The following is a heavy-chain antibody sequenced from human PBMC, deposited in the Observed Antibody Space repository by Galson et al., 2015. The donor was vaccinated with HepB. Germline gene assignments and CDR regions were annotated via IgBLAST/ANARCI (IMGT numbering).Heavy chain of an antibody. D-gene: IGHD6-13*01. CDR2: IYYSGST. V-gene: IGHV4-39*01. J-gene: IGHJ2*01. Sequence: SETLSLTCTVSGGSISSSSYYWGWIRQPPGKGLEWIGSIYYSGSTYYNPSLKSRVTISVDTSKNQFSLKLSSVTAADTAVYYCARHPPQQLVLIWYFDLWGRGTLVTVSS. CDR3: ARHPPQQLVLIWYFDL. CDR1: GGSISSSSYY.